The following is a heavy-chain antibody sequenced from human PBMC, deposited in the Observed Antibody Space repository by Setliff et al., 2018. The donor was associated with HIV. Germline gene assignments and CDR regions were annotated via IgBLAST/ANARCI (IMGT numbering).Heavy chain of an antibody. CDR3: ARDRLESSWFGDLHYLDI. CDR2: IWYDGSDK. J-gene: IGHJ6*04. D-gene: IGHD3-10*01. V-gene: IGHV3-33*01. Sequence: GGSLRLSCAASGFTFSPYGMHWVRQAPGKGLEWVAIIWYDGSDKYYADSVKGRFTISRDNSKNTLYLQMNSLRAEDTAVYYCARDRLESSWFGDLHYLDIWGKGTTVTAPQ. CDR1: GFTFSPYG.